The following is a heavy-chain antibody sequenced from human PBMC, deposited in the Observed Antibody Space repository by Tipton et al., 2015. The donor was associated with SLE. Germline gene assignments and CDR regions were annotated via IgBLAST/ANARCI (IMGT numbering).Heavy chain of an antibody. V-gene: IGHV1-18*01. D-gene: IGHD2-2*01. CDR2: ISAYNGNT. CDR1: GYTFTSYG. CDR3: ARDNSDKEVVVGSASMSWWWFDP. J-gene: IGHJ5*02. Sequence: QVQLVQSGAEVKKPGASVKVSCKASGYTFTSYGISWVRQAPGQGLEWMGWISAYNGNTNYAQKLQGRVTMTTDTSTSTAYMELRSLRSDDTAVYYCARDNSDKEVVVGSASMSWWWFDPWGQGTLVTVSS.